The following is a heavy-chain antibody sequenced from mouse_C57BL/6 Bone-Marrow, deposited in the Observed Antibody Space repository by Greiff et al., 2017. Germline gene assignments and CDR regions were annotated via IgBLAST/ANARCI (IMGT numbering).Heavy chain of an antibody. Sequence: QVQLQQPGAELVRPGTSVKLSCKASGYTFTSYWMHWVKQRPGQGLEWIGVIDPSDSYTNYNQKFKGKATLTVDTSSSTAYMQLSSLTSEDSAVYYGAREAPYYYGSRGDYWGQGTTLTVSS. V-gene: IGHV1-59*01. J-gene: IGHJ2*01. CDR3: AREAPYYYGSRGDY. D-gene: IGHD1-1*01. CDR1: GYTFTSYW. CDR2: IDPSDSYT.